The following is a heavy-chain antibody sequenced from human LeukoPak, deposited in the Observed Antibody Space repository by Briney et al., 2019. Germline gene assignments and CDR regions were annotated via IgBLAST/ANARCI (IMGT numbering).Heavy chain of an antibody. CDR1: GYTFTGYY. CDR3: ASGYSYGNDAFDI. Sequence: VASVEVSCKASGYTFTGYYIHWVRQAPGQGLEWMGWINPNSGGTKYAQKFQGRVTMTRDTSISTAYMELSRLRSDDTAVYYCASGYSYGNDAFDIWGQGTMLTVSS. J-gene: IGHJ3*02. V-gene: IGHV1-2*02. CDR2: INPNSGGT. D-gene: IGHD5-18*01.